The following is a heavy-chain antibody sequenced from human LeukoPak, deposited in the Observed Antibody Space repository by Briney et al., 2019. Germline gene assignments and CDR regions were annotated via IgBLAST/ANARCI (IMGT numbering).Heavy chain of an antibody. CDR1: GYSFTDYW. CDR3: ARRYSSTSLFDP. J-gene: IGHJ5*02. CDR2: IYPSDSGT. V-gene: IGHV5-51*01. Sequence: GESLQISCKTSGYSFTDYWIGWVRQMPGKGLEWMGFIYPSDSGTRYSPSFQGQVTISADKSISTAYLQWSSLKASDTAMYYCARRYSSTSLFDPWGQGTLVTVSS. D-gene: IGHD2-2*01.